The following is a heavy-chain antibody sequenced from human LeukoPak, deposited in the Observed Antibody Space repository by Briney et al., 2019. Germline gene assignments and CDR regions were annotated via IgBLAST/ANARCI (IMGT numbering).Heavy chain of an antibody. CDR2: INPSGGST. CDR1: GYTFTSYG. Sequence: ASMKVSRKASGYTFTSYGITWVRQAPGQGLEWMGIINPSGGSTSYAQKFQGRVTMTRDMSTSTVYMELSSLRSEDTAVYYCARAVTGYYYMDVWGKGTTVTVSS. J-gene: IGHJ6*03. CDR3: ARAVTGYYYMDV. D-gene: IGHD4-23*01. V-gene: IGHV1-46*01.